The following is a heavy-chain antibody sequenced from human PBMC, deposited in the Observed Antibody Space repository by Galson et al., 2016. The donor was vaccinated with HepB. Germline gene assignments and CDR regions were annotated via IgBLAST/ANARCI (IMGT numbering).Heavy chain of an antibody. V-gene: IGHV1-3*04. CDR2: INNDSGYT. CDR3: VKGPFEGGDVY. J-gene: IGHJ4*02. D-gene: IGHD2-21*02. CDR1: GYLFTSYG. Sequence: SVKVSCKASGYLFTSYGISWVRRAPGQGLEWMGWINNDSGYTKYSQKFQGRVTITRDTSSRTAYLELSRLTSEDTAVYYCVKGPFEGGDVYWGQGTLVTVSS.